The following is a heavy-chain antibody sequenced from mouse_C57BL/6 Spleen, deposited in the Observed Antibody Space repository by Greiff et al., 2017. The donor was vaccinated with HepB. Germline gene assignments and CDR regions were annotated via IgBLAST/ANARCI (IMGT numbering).Heavy chain of an antibody. V-gene: IGHV1-7*01. CDR2: INPSSGYT. J-gene: IGHJ3*01. Sequence: QVQLQQSGAELAKPGASVKLSCKASGYTFTSYWMHWVKQRPGQGLEWIGYINPSSGYTKYNQKFKDKATLTADKSSSTAYMQLSSLTYEDSAVYYCASSPLYDGYYSWLDYWGQGTLVTVSA. D-gene: IGHD2-3*01. CDR3: ASSPLYDGYYSWLDY. CDR1: GYTFTSYW.